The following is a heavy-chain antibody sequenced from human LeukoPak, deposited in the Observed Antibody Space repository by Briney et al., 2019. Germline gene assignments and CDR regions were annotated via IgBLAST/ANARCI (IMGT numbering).Heavy chain of an antibody. CDR2: IYPGDSDT. D-gene: IGHD3-22*01. CDR1: GYSFTSYW. J-gene: IGHJ4*02. V-gene: IGHV5-51*01. CDR3: ATPLGGVHYDSSD. Sequence: AESLKISCKGSGYSFTSYWIGWVRQMPGKGLEWMGIIYPGDSDTRYSPSFQGQVTISADKSISTAYLQWSSLKASDTAKYYCATPLGGVHYDSSDWGQGTLVTVSS.